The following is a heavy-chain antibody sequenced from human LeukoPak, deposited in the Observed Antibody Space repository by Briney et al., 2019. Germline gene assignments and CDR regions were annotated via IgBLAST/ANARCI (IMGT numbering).Heavy chain of an antibody. V-gene: IGHV3-48*01. J-gene: IGHJ4*02. CDR2: ISSRSSTI. D-gene: IGHD1-26*01. CDR3: LSGSYSVDY. Sequence: GGSLRLSCAASGFTFSSYSMNWVRQAPGKGLEWVSYISSRSSTIYYADSVKGRFTISRGNAKNSLYLQMNSLRAEDTAVYYCLSGSYSVDYWGQGTLVTVSS. CDR1: GFTFSSYS.